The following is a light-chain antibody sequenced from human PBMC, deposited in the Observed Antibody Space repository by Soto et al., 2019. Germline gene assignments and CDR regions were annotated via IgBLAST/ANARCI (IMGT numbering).Light chain of an antibody. J-gene: IGLJ2*01. V-gene: IGLV8-61*01. CDR1: SGSVSTSYY. CDR2: NTY. Sequence: QTVVTQEPSFSVSPGGTVTLTCGLSSGSVSTSYYPAWYQQAPGQAPRTLIYNTYTRSSGVPDRFSGSILGNKAALTITGAQADDESDYYCVLYMGSGTWVFGGGTKLTVL. CDR3: VLYMGSGTWV.